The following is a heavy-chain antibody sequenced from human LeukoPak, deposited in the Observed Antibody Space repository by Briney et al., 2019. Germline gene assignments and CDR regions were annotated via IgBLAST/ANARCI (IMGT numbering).Heavy chain of an antibody. CDR3: ARRRYNWNYGRWFDP. Sequence: SETLSLTCAVYGGSFSGYYWSWIRQPPGKGLEWIGEINHSGSTNYNPSLKSRVTISVDTSKNQFSLKLSSVTAADTAVYYCARRRYNWNYGRWFDPWGQGTLVTVSS. CDR2: INHSGST. J-gene: IGHJ5*02. D-gene: IGHD1-7*01. V-gene: IGHV4-34*01. CDR1: GGSFSGYY.